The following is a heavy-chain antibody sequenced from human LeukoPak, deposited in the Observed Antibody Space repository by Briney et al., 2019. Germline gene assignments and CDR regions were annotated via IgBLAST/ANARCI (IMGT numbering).Heavy chain of an antibody. CDR3: ARGPLGYCSGGSCYYFDY. CDR1: GGSISSGGYS. V-gene: IGHV4-30-2*01. J-gene: IGHJ4*02. Sequence: SETLSLTCAVSGGSISSGGYSWSWIRQPPGKGLEWIGYIYHSGSTYYNPSLKSRVTISVDRSKNQFSLKLSSVTAADTAVYYCARGPLGYCSGGSCYYFDYWGQGTLVTVSS. D-gene: IGHD2-15*01. CDR2: IYHSGST.